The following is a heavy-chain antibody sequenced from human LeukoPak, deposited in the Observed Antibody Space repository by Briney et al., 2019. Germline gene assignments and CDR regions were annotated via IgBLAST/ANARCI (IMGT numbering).Heavy chain of an antibody. Sequence: SQTLSLTCTVSGGSISSGDYSWNWSRHPPGKGLEWIGYIFHSGTTYYSPSLKSRVTISVDRSKNQFSLRLSSVTAADTAVFYCARGGLRYNYGSSPFDHWGQGILVTVSS. D-gene: IGHD5-18*01. CDR3: ARGGLRYNYGSSPFDH. CDR2: IFHSGTT. J-gene: IGHJ4*02. V-gene: IGHV4-30-2*01. CDR1: GGSISSGDYS.